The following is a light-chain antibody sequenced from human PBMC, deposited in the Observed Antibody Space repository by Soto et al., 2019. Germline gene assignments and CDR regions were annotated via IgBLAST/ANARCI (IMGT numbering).Light chain of an antibody. Sequence: EIVMTQSAGTLSVSPGERSTLSFSASENLNTNLAWYQQRPGQAPRLLIYGASTRATGVPARFTGSGSGTDFTLTISSLQFEDFAVYFCQQYKNWPPWTFGQGTKVDIK. CDR3: QQYKNWPPWT. CDR1: ENLNTN. J-gene: IGKJ1*01. V-gene: IGKV3-15*01. CDR2: GAS.